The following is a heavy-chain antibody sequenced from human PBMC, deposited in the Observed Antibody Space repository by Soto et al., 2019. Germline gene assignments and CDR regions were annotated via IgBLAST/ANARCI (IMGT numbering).Heavy chain of an antibody. D-gene: IGHD2-8*02. V-gene: IGHV1-18*04. CDR3: VRDRASLTLVGGDFDY. J-gene: IGHJ4*02. Sequence: GASVKVSCNASGFTFTNYGFSWLRQAPGQGLEWLGWLSAASGDTDYAQRVRGRVTMNTDSSKSTVFMKMRSLTSDDSALYYCVRDRASLTLVGGDFDYWGQGTLVTVSS. CDR1: GFTFTNYG. CDR2: LSAASGDT.